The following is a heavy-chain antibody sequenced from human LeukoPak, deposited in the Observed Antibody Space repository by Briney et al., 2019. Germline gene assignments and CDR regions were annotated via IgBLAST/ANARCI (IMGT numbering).Heavy chain of an antibody. D-gene: IGHD2/OR15-2a*01. CDR2: IFYSENT. Sequence: SETLSLTCTDPGGSISGYNWSWIRQPPRKGLEWIGYIFYSENTNYTPSLKSRVTISVDTSKNHYSLRLSSVTAADTAVYHCARAPCVEYKTAFLVWGQGTLVTVSS. CDR3: ARAPCVEYKTAFLV. CDR1: GGSISGYN. V-gene: IGHV4-59*01. J-gene: IGHJ4*02.